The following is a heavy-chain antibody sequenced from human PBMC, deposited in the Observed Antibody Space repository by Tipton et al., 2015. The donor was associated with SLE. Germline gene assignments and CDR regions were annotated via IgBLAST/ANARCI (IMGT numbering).Heavy chain of an antibody. D-gene: IGHD3-10*01. J-gene: IGHJ4*02. V-gene: IGHV4-30-2*01. Sequence: TLSLTCAVSGGSISSGGYSWSWIRQPPGKGLEWIGYIYHSGSTYYNPSLKSRVTISVDTSKNQFSLKLSSVTAADTAVYYCARDGYGSGVFDYWGQGTLVTVSS. CDR2: IYHSGST. CDR1: GGSISSGGYS. CDR3: ARDGYGSGVFDY.